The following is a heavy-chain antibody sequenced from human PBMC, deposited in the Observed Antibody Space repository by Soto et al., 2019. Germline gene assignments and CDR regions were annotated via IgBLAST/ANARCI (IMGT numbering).Heavy chain of an antibody. Sequence: PGGSLRLYCAASGFTFCSHAMNWVRQAPGKGLEWISSIDSSSSFIYYADSVKGRFTISRDNAKNSVFLHMSSLRADDTAVYYCARDLLWFGEIGYFDYWGQGALVTVSS. D-gene: IGHD3-10*01. CDR2: IDSSSSFI. CDR3: ARDLLWFGEIGYFDY. J-gene: IGHJ4*02. V-gene: IGHV3-21*06. CDR1: GFTFCSHA.